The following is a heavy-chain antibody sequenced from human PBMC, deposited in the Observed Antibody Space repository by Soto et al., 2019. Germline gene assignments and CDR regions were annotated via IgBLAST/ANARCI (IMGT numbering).Heavy chain of an antibody. J-gene: IGHJ6*02. CDR2: IMPVFRTP. CDR1: GGTFRTAA. V-gene: IGHV1-69*12. Sequence: QVQLEQSGAEVKKPGSSVKVSCKASGGTFRTAAVSWVRQAPGQGLEWMGGIMPVFRTPDYAQKFHGRVTITAHESTSTAYIALSGPRSDDTAVYYCARDNARPQLGGNYYSILDVWGQGTTITVSS. D-gene: IGHD2-2*01. CDR3: ARDNARPQLGGNYYSILDV.